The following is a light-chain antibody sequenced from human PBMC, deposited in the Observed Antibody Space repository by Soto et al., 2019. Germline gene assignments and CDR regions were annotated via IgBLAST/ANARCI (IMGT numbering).Light chain of an antibody. J-gene: IGLJ1*01. CDR3: SSYTADMTYV. CDR1: GSDIGGYNY. CDR2: DVW. V-gene: IGLV2-14*03. Sequence: SVLTQPASVSGSPGQSITIYCIGTGSDIGGYNYVSWYQQHPGKAPTLMIYDVWARPLGVSHRFSGSKSGNTASLTISGLQGDDEADYYCSSYTADMTYVFGTGSKVTV.